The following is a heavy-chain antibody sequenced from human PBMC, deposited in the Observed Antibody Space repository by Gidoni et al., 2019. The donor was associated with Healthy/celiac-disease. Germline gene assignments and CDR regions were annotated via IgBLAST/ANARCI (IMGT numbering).Heavy chain of an antibody. J-gene: IGHJ4*02. Sequence: STYYNPSLKSRVTISVDTSKNQFSLKLSSVTAADTAVYYCARHSVVAAVRGPDMYYFDYWGQGTLVTVSS. V-gene: IGHV4-39*01. CDR2: ST. D-gene: IGHD2-15*01. CDR3: ARHSVVAAVRGPDMYYFDY.